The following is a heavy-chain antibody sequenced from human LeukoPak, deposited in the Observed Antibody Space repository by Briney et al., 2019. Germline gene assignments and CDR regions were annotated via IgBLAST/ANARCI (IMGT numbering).Heavy chain of an antibody. V-gene: IGHV4-39*07. D-gene: IGHD3-3*01. J-gene: IGHJ6*03. CDR3: ARDRTNRMYYDFWSGSKTYYYYYYMDV. CDR2: IYYSGST. Sequence: SETLSLTCTVSGGSISSSSYYWGWIRQPPGKGLECIGSIYYSGSTNYNPSLKSRVTISVDTSKNQFSLKLSSVTAADTAVYYCARDRTNRMYYDFWSGSKTYYYYYYMDVWGKGTTVTVSS. CDR1: GGSISSSSYY.